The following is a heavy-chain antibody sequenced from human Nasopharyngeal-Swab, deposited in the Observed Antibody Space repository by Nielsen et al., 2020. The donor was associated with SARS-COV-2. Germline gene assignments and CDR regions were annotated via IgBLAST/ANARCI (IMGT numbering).Heavy chain of an antibody. CDR1: GFTVSSNY. J-gene: IGHJ6*02. Sequence: GESLKISCAASGFTVSSNYMSWVRQAPGKGPEWVSVIYSDGSTSYADSVKGRFTISRDNSKNTLFLQMNSLRAEDTAIYYCARVAVGDFWSGPSPRNMDVWGQGTTVTVSS. CDR3: ARVAVGDFWSGPSPRNMDV. CDR2: IYSDGST. V-gene: IGHV3-53*01. D-gene: IGHD3-3*01.